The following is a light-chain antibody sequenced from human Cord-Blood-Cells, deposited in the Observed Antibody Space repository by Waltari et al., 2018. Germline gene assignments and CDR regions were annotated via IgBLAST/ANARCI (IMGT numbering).Light chain of an antibody. Sequence: EIVLTQSPGTLSLSPGESATLSCSASQSISSSYLAWYQQKPGQAPRLLIYGASSRATGIPDRFSGSGSGTDFTLTISRLEPEDFAVYYCQQYGSSRTFGQGTKLEIK. V-gene: IGKV3-20*01. CDR3: QQYGSSRT. J-gene: IGKJ2*01. CDR1: QSISSSY. CDR2: GAS.